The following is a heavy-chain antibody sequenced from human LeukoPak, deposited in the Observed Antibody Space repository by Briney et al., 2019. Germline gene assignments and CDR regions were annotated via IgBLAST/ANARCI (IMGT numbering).Heavy chain of an antibody. CDR1: GFTFTSSA. V-gene: IGHV1-2*02. J-gene: IGHJ6*02. CDR3: ARDGDYVDYGMDV. D-gene: IGHD4-17*01. Sequence: ASVKVSCKASGFTFTSSAMHWVRQAPGQGLEWMGWINPNSGGTNYAQKFQGRVTMTRDTSISTAYMELSRLRSDDTAVYYCARDGDYVDYGMDVWGQGTTVTVS. CDR2: INPNSGGT.